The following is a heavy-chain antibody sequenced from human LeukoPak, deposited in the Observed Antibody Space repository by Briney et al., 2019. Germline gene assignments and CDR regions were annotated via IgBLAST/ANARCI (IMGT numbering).Heavy chain of an antibody. V-gene: IGHV3-7*05. CDR3: ARESVGYYDFWSGYQVDY. J-gene: IGHJ4*02. CDR2: IKQDGSEK. CDR1: GFTFSSYA. Sequence: PGGSLRLSCAASGFTFSSYAMSWVRQAPGKGLEWVANIKQDGSEKYYVDSVKGRFTISRDNAKNSLYLQMNSLRAEDAAVYYCARESVGYYDFWSGYQVDYWGQGTLVTVSS. D-gene: IGHD3-3*01.